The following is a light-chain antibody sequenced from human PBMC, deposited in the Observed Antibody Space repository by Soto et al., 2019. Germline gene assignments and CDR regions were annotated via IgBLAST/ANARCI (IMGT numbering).Light chain of an antibody. CDR1: SSDVGAYNY. CDR3: ATWDDSLSGVI. CDR2: DVS. J-gene: IGLJ2*01. V-gene: IGLV2-11*01. Sequence: QSALTQPRSVSGSPGQSVTISCTGTSSDVGAYNYVSWYQQHPGKAPKLIIYDVSKRPSGVPDRFSGSKSGNTASLTISGLRSEDEADYYCATWDDSLSGVIFGGGTKLTVL.